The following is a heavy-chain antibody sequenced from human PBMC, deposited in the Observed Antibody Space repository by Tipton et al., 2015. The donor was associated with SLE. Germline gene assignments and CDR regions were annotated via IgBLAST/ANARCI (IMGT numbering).Heavy chain of an antibody. CDR2: FIHSGST. V-gene: IGHV4-34*01. CDR3: ARGRLWFGERYFDL. J-gene: IGHJ2*01. D-gene: IGHD3-10*01. Sequence: TLSLTCAVYGGSFSDYYWSWIRQPPGKGLEWIGEFIHSGSTNYNPSLKSRVTISVDTSKNQFSLKLSSVTAADTAVYYCARGRLWFGERYFDLWGRGTLATVSS. CDR1: GGSFSDYY.